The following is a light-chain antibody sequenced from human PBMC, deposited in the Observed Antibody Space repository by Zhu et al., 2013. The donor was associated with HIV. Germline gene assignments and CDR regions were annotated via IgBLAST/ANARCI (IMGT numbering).Light chain of an antibody. CDR1: QSVTNNY. J-gene: IGKJ1*01. Sequence: EIVLTQSPGTLSLSPGERATLSCRASQSVTNNYLAWFQQKPGQAPRLLIYGASKRATGIPDKFSGSGSGTDFTLTINRLEPEDLAVFYCQQYGSTPWTFGQGTKVESK. CDR2: GAS. V-gene: IGKV3-20*01. CDR3: QQYGSTPWT.